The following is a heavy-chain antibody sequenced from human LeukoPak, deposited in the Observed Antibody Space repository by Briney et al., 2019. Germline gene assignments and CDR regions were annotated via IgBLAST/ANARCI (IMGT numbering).Heavy chain of an antibody. CDR2: ISSSSSYI. V-gene: IGHV3-21*01. CDR1: GFTFSSYS. CDR3: ARAFGYSSGFTYFEY. D-gene: IGHD6-19*01. J-gene: IGHJ4*02. Sequence: PGGSLRLSCAASGFTFSSYSMNWVRQAPGKGLEWVSSISSSSSYIYYADSVKGRFTISRDNAKNSLYLQMNSLRAEDTAVYYCARAFGYSSGFTYFEYWGQGILVTVSS.